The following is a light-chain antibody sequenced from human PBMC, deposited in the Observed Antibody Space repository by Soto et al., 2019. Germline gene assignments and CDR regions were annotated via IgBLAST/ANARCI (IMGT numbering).Light chain of an antibody. V-gene: IGKV3-11*01. CDR3: QQRSNWPST. CDR2: DAS. Sequence: IVLTQSPATLSLSPGERAALSCRASQSVSSYLAWYQQKPGQAPRLLIYDASKRAPGIPARFTGSGSGTDFTLTISSLEPEDFAFYFCQQRSNWPSTFGGGTKVEI. CDR1: QSVSSY. J-gene: IGKJ4*01.